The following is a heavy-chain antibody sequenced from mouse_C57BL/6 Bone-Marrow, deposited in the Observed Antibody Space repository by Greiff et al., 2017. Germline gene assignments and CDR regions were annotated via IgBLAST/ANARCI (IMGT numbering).Heavy chain of an antibody. CDR1: GYTFTSYW. CDR3: ARRGPYFDY. Sequence: QLQQPGAELVMPGASVKLSCKASGYTFTSYWMHWVKQRPGQGLEWIGEIDPSDSYTNYNQKFKGKSTLTVDKSSSTAYMQLSSLTSEDSAVYYCARRGPYFDYWGQGTTLTVSS. V-gene: IGHV1-69*01. D-gene: IGHD3-3*01. CDR2: IDPSDSYT. J-gene: IGHJ2*01.